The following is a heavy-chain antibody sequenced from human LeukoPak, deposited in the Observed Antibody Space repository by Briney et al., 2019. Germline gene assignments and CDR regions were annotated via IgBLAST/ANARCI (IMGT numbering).Heavy chain of an antibody. CDR2: ISSSSGYI. D-gene: IGHD2-21*02. J-gene: IGHJ3*02. CDR1: GFTFSNYD. V-gene: IGHV3-21*01. Sequence: PGGSLRLSCAASGFTFSNYDMNWVRQAPGKGLEWVSSISSSSGYIYYADSVKGRFTISRDNAKNSLYLQMNSLRAEDTAVYYCGKDRSADSDAFDIWGQGTMVTVSS. CDR3: GKDRSADSDAFDI.